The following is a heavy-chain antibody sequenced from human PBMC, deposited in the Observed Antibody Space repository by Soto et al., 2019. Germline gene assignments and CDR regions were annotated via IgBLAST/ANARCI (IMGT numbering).Heavy chain of an antibody. CDR3: ARDQWRRYYDSSGSSGFDY. CDR1: GYTFTSYG. D-gene: IGHD3-22*01. Sequence: ASVKVSCKASGYTFTSYGISWVRQAPGQGLEWMGWISAYNGNTNYAQKLQGRVTMTTDTSTSTAYMELRSLRSDDTAVYYCARDQWRRYYDSSGSSGFDYWGQGTLVTVSS. J-gene: IGHJ4*02. V-gene: IGHV1-18*01. CDR2: ISAYNGNT.